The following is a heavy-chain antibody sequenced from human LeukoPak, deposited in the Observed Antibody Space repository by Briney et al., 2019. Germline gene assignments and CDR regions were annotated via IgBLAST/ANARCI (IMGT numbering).Heavy chain of an antibody. CDR3: ARTLYDFWSGSYNWFDP. D-gene: IGHD3-3*01. J-gene: IGHJ5*02. CDR2: INPNSGGT. CDR1: GYTFTGYY. V-gene: IGHV1-2*02. Sequence: PGASVKVSCKASGYTFTGYYMHWVRQAPGQGLEWMGWINPNSGGTNYAQKFQGRVPMTRDTSISTAYMELSRLRSDDTAVYYCARTLYDFWSGSYNWFDPWGQGTLVTVSS.